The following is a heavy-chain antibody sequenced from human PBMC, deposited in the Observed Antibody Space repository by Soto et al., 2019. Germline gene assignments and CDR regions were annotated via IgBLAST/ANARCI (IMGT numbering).Heavy chain of an antibody. Sequence: GGSLRLSXAASGFTFSSYYMHWVRQVPGEGLVWVSRISGDGSTISYADSVKGRFTISRDNAKNTLYLQMNSLRAEDTAVYYCARRTFDYGYYYFDLWGQGTLVTVSS. D-gene: IGHD4-17*01. V-gene: IGHV3-74*01. CDR3: ARRTFDYGYYYFDL. J-gene: IGHJ4*02. CDR2: ISGDGSTI. CDR1: GFTFSSYY.